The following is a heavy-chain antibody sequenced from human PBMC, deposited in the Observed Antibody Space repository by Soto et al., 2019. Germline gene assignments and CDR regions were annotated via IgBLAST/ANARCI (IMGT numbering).Heavy chain of an antibody. CDR1: GFTFSDYY. Sequence: PGGSLRLSCAASGFTFSDYYMSWIRQAPGKGLEWVSYIGGSSSYTNYADSVKGRFTISRDNSKNTLYLQMNSLRAEDTAVYYCARSFGSSLLDGMDVWGQGTTVTVSS. V-gene: IGHV3-11*03. CDR3: ARSFGSSLLDGMDV. CDR2: IGGSSSYT. D-gene: IGHD6-6*01. J-gene: IGHJ6*02.